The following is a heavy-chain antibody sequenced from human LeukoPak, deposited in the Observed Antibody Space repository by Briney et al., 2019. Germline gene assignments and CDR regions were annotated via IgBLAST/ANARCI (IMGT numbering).Heavy chain of an antibody. J-gene: IGHJ3*02. CDR3: ARCVGGQLLPPDAFDI. V-gene: IGHV3-23*01. Sequence: PGGSLRLSCVAYGFTFSTFGMSWVRQAPGKGLEWVSSISDTGGYTYYAASMKGRFTISRENSKNTLYLQMNSLRAEDTAVYYCARCVGGQLLPPDAFDIWGQGTMVTVSS. D-gene: IGHD2-15*01. CDR2: ISDTGGYT. CDR1: GFTFSTFG.